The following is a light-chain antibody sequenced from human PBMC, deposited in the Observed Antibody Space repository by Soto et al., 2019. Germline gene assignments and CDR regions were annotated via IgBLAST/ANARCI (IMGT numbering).Light chain of an antibody. J-gene: IGLJ1*01. V-gene: IGLV1-40*01. CDR2: ANT. CDR3: QSYDSSLSGYV. CDR1: SSNIGPTYD. Sequence: QSVLTQPPSVSGAPGQRVTTSCTGSSSNIGPTYDVHWYQQLPGTAPKLLIYANTNRPSGVPDRFSGSRSGTSASLAITGLQAEDEADYYCQSYDSSLSGYVFGTGTKGTVL.